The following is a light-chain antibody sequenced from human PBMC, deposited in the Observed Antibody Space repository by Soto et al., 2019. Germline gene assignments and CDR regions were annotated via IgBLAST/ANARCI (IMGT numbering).Light chain of an antibody. CDR2: DAS. J-gene: IGKJ1*01. Sequence: DIQMTQSPSTLSASVGDRVTITCRASQSISSWLAWYQQKPGKAPKLLIYDASSLESGVPSRFSGSGSGTEVTLTISSLQPDDFATYYCQQYNSLGTFGQGTKVEIK. V-gene: IGKV1-5*01. CDR3: QQYNSLGT. CDR1: QSISSW.